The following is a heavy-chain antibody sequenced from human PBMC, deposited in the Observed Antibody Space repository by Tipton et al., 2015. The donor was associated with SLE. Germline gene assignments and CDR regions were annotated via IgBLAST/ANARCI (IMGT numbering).Heavy chain of an antibody. V-gene: IGHV4-61*01. J-gene: IGHJ4*02. CDR2: ISYTGNS. CDR3: ARGVPGISATGTDY. Sequence: TLSLTCTVSGGSISSSSYYWSWIRQPPGKGLEWIGYISYTGNSNYSPSLKSRVTISLDTSKKQFSLKLNSVTAADTAVYFCARGVPGISATGTDYWGQGTLVTVSS. D-gene: IGHD6-13*01. CDR1: GGSISSSSYY.